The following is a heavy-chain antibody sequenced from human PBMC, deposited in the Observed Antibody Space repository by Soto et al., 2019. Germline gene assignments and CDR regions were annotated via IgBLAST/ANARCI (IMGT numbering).Heavy chain of an antibody. CDR1: GFTFSDYG. J-gene: IGHJ4*02. V-gene: IGHV3-23*01. D-gene: IGHD2-2*01. CDR3: AQDRGCSGSTCYQAY. CDR2: ISGSRGSTT. Sequence: GGSLRLSCAAPGFTFSDYGLSWVRQAPGKGLEWVSSISGSRGSTTYYAGSVKGRFTISRDNSKNTLYLQMNSLRVEDTAVYYCAQDRGCSGSTCYQAYWGPGTLVTAPQ.